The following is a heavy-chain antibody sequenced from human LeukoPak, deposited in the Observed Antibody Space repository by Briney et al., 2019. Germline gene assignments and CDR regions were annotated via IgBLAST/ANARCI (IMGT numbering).Heavy chain of an antibody. V-gene: IGHV5-51*01. D-gene: IGHD3-16*02. Sequence: NLGESLKISCKGSGYSFTSYWIGWVRQMPGKGLEWMGIIYPGDSDTRYSPSFQGQVTISADKSISTAYLQWSSLKASDTAMYYCARHEFRWGALRLGELSPWGQGTTVTVSS. CDR1: GYSFTSYW. CDR2: IYPGDSDT. J-gene: IGHJ6*02. CDR3: ARHEFRWGALRLGELSP.